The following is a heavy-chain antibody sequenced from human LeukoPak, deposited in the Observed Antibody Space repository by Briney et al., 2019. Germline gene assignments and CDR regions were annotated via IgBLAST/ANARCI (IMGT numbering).Heavy chain of an antibody. J-gene: IGHJ4*02. CDR1: GFTFTTYG. D-gene: IGHD3-10*01. CDR3: AKDVKMFRGPMIRRHFDY. V-gene: IGHV3-30*18. Sequence: QAGGSLRLSCAASGFTFTTYGMHWVRQAPGKGLEWVALISFDGSDKYYSDSVKGRFTISRDNSRNTLYLQMNSVRVEDTAVYFCAKDVKMFRGPMIRRHFDYWGQGTLVTVSS. CDR2: ISFDGSDK.